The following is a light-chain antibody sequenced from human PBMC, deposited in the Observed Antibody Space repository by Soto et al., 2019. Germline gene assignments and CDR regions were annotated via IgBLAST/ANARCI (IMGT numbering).Light chain of an antibody. CDR2: LGS. Sequence: DIVMTQSPLSLPVTPGEPASISCRSSQSLLHSNGYSYLDWYLQKPGQSPQLLIYLGSNRASGVPDRFSGSGSGTDFTLKISRVEAGDVGVYYCMQALQTPRTFGQGTKV. CDR3: MQALQTPRT. CDR1: QSLLHSNGYSY. J-gene: IGKJ1*01. V-gene: IGKV2-28*01.